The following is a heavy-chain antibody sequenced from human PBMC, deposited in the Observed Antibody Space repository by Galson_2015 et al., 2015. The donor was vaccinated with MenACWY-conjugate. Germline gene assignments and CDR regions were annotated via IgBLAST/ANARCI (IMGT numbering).Heavy chain of an antibody. Sequence: SLRLSCAVSGFTFRNYWMTWVRQAPGKELEWVASIKKDGSEKYYVDSVKGRFTISRDNTKNSMYLEMNSLRAEDTAVYYCARGHYGMDVWGQGTTVTASS. CDR2: IKKDGSEK. J-gene: IGHJ6*02. CDR1: GFTFRNYW. V-gene: IGHV3-7*03. CDR3: ARGHYGMDV.